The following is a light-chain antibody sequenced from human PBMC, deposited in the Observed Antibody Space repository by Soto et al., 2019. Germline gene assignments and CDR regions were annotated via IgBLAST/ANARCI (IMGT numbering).Light chain of an antibody. V-gene: IGLV2-14*01. CDR3: SSYTSSSTYV. CDR1: SSDVGGYNY. Sequence: CVLTQPASVSGSPGRSITISCTGTSSDVGGYNYVSWYQQHPGKAPKLMIYDVSNRPSGVSNRFSGSKSGNTASLTISGLQAEDEADYYCSSYTSSSTYVFGTGTKVTVL. CDR2: DVS. J-gene: IGLJ1*01.